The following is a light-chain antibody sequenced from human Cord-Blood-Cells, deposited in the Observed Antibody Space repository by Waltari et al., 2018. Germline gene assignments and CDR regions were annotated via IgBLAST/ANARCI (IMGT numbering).Light chain of an antibody. J-gene: IGKJ2*01. V-gene: IGKV3-11*01. CDR1: QSVSSY. CDR3: QQRSNWPPYT. Sequence: EIVLTQSPATLSLSPGERATLSCRASQSVSSYLAWYQQKPGQAPRLLIYDASNRATGIPARFSCSGSGTDFTLTISSLEPEDFAVYYCQQRSNWPPYTFGQVTKLEIK. CDR2: DAS.